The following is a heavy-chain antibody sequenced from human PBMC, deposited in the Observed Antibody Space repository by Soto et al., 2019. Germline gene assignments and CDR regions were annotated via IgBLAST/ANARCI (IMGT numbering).Heavy chain of an antibody. Sequence: GGSLRLSCAASGFTFSSYAMSWVRQAPGKGLEWVSAISGSGGSTYYADSVKGRFTISRDNSKNTLYLQMNSLRAEDRAVYYCAKVSKRTNSGWYQGDAFVIWGQGTMVTVSS. CDR1: GFTFSSYA. D-gene: IGHD6-19*01. J-gene: IGHJ3*02. V-gene: IGHV3-23*01. CDR3: AKVSKRTNSGWYQGDAFVI. CDR2: ISGSGGST.